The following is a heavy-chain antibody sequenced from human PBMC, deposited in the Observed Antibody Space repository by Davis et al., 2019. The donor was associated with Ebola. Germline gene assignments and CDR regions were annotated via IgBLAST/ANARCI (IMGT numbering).Heavy chain of an antibody. J-gene: IGHJ3*02. D-gene: IGHD3-10*01. Sequence: ASVHVSRLASGYTLTRYDINWVRQATGQGREWMGWMNPNSGNTGYAQKFQGRVTMTRNTSISTAYMELSSLRSEDTAVYYCARMVQDFDIWGQGTMVTVSS. CDR3: ARMVQDFDI. CDR1: GYTLTRYD. V-gene: IGHV1-8*01. CDR2: MNPNSGNT.